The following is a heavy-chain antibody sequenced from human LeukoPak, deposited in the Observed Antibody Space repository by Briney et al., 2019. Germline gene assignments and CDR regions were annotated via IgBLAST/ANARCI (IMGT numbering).Heavy chain of an antibody. CDR2: MNPNSGNT. CDR1: GYTFTSYD. J-gene: IGHJ6*03. CDR3: ARGPYWPNIVVVPENYYMDV. V-gene: IGHV1-8*03. D-gene: IGHD2-2*01. Sequence: GASVKVSCKASGYTFTSYDINWVRQATGQGLEWMGWMNPNSGNTGYAQKFRGRVTITRNTSISTAYMELSSLRSEDTAVYYCARGPYWPNIVVVPENYYMDVWGKGTTVTVSS.